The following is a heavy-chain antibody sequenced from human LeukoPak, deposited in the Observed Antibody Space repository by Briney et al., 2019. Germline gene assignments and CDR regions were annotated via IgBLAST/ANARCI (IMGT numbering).Heavy chain of an antibody. D-gene: IGHD3-3*01. CDR2: INHSGST. V-gene: IGHV4-34*01. Sequence: PSETLSLTCAVYGGSFSGYYWSWIRQPPGKGLECIGEINHSGSTNYNPSLKSRVTISVDTSKNQFSLKLSSVTAADTAVYYCARETYYDFWSGYYYYYYGMDVWGQGTTVTVSS. CDR1: GGSFSGYY. CDR3: ARETYYDFWSGYYYYYYGMDV. J-gene: IGHJ6*02.